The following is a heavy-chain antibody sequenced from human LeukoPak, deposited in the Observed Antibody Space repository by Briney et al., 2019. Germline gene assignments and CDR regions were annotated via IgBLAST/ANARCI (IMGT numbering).Heavy chain of an antibody. V-gene: IGHV4-34*01. CDR2: INQSGST. J-gene: IGHJ4*01. CDR1: GGSFSGYY. Sequence: SETLSLTCAVYGGSFSGYYWSWIPQPPGKGLEWIWEINQSGSTNYNPSLKRRVTISADTSKNQFSLKLSSVTAADTAVYSCARRFYDDFWSSYPFDYWGQGTLVTVSS. D-gene: IGHD3-3*01. CDR3: ARRFYDDFWSSYPFDY.